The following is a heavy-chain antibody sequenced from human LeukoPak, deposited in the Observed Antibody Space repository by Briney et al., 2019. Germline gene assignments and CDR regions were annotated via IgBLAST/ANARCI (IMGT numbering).Heavy chain of an antibody. V-gene: IGHV1-2*02. Sequence: ASVKVSCKASGYTFTGYYMHWVRQAPGQGLEWMGWINPNSGGTLFAQKFHGRVTMTRDTSISTAYMELSRLRSDDTAVYYCARAYSGYEAFDYWGQGTLVTVSS. CDR3: ARAYSGYEAFDY. CDR2: INPNSGGT. D-gene: IGHD5-12*01. CDR1: GYTFTGYY. J-gene: IGHJ4*02.